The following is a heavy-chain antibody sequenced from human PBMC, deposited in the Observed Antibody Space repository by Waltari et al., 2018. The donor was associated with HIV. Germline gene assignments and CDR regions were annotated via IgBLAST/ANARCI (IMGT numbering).Heavy chain of an antibody. Sequence: QVQLQQWGAGLLKPSETLSLTCAGNGGSFSGYYWRWIRQPPGKGLEWIGEINHSGSTNYNPSLKSRVTISVDTSKNQFSLKLSSVTAADTAVYYCATRRITILYYFDYWGQGTLVTVSS. CDR2: INHSGST. V-gene: IGHV4-34*01. D-gene: IGHD3-3*01. CDR3: ATRRITILYYFDY. CDR1: GGSFSGYY. J-gene: IGHJ4*02.